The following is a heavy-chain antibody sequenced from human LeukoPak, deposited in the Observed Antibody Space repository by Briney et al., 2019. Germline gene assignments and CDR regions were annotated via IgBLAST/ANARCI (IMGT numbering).Heavy chain of an antibody. CDR1: GYTFTSYY. D-gene: IGHD6-19*01. CDR2: INPSGGST. J-gene: IGHJ3*01. V-gene: IGHV1-46*01. CDR3: ARVDLVGVSYQQSVADT. Sequence: ASVKVSCKASGYTFTSYYMHWVRQAPGQGLEWMGIINPSGGSTSYAQKFQGRVTMTRDTSTSTVYMELSSLRSDDTAVYYCARVDLVGVSYQQSVADTWGQGTMVTVSS.